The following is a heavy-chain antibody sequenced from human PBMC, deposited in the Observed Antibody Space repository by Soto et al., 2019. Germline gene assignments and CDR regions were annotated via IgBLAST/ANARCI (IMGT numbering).Heavy chain of an antibody. CDR3: ARTPKEHLVFDY. V-gene: IGHV1-69*13. CDR1: GGTFSSYA. D-gene: IGHD6-13*01. Sequence: SVKVSCKASGGTFSSYAISWVRQAPGQGLEWMGGIIPIFGTANYAQKFQGRVTITADESTSTAYMELSSLRSEDTAVYYCARTPKEHLVFDYWGQGTLVTVSS. CDR2: IIPIFGTA. J-gene: IGHJ4*02.